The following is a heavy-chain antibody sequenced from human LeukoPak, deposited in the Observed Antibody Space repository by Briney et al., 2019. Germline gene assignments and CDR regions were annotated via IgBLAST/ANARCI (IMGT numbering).Heavy chain of an antibody. J-gene: IGHJ4*02. CDR2: IYPGDSDT. V-gene: IGHV5-51*01. Sequence: GESLKISCKGSGYSFINYWIGWVRQMPGKGLEWMGIIYPGDSDTRDSPSVQGQVTISADKSISTAYLQWSSLKASDTAFYYCARLRYSTTWYDGSFDSWGQGTLVTVSS. D-gene: IGHD6-13*01. CDR1: GYSFINYW. CDR3: ARLRYSTTWYDGSFDS.